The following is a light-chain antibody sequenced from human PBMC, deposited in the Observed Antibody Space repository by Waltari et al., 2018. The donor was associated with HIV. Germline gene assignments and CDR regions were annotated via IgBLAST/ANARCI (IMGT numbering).Light chain of an antibody. CDR3: GTWDSSLSARV. CDR1: SSNTGNNY. J-gene: IGLJ3*02. Sequence: QSVLTQPPPVSAAPGQKVTITCSGRSSNTGNNYVSWYQQLPGTAPKLLLYDNNQRPSGIPDRYSGSKSGTSATLGITGLQTGDEADYYCGTWDSSLSARVFGGGTKVTVL. CDR2: DNN. V-gene: IGLV1-51*01.